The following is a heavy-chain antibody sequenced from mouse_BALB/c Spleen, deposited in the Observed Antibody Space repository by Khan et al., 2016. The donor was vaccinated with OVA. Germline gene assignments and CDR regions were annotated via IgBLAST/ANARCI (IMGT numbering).Heavy chain of an antibody. J-gene: IGHJ3*01. CDR3: ARNYDYDEGLAY. CDR2: IWSGGST. D-gene: IGHD2-4*01. Sequence: QVQLKESGPGLVQPSQSLSITCTVSGFSLTSYGVHWVRQSPGKGLEWLGVIWSGGSTDYNEAFISRLSISKDISKSQVFFKMNSLQGNDTAIYYCARNYDYDEGLAYWGQGTLVTVSA. V-gene: IGHV2-2*02. CDR1: GFSLTSYG.